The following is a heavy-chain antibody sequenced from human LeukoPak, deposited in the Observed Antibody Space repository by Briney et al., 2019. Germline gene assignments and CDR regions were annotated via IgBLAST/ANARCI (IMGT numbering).Heavy chain of an antibody. V-gene: IGHV3-23*01. CDR3: AKDQGFGLLWFGELRDNLFDP. CDR2: ISGSGGST. CDR1: GFTFSSYA. Sequence: GGSLRLSCAASGFTFSSYAMSWVRQAPGKGLEWVSAISGSGGSTYYADSVKGRFTISRDNSKNTLYLQMNSLRAEDTAVYYCAKDQGFGLLWFGELRDNLFDPWGQGTLVTVSS. D-gene: IGHD3-10*01. J-gene: IGHJ5*02.